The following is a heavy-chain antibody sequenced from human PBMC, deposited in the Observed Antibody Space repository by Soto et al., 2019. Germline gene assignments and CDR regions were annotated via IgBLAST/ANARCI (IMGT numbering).Heavy chain of an antibody. D-gene: IGHD1-26*01. J-gene: IGHJ4*02. Sequence: QVQLVQSGAEVKKPGASVKVSCKASGYTFTSYHITWVRQAPGQGLEWMGWISAYNGNTNYAQNLQGRGTMTTATPTSTAYMELRSLRSADTAVYYCARDSPPPREWGQGTLVTVSS. V-gene: IGHV1-18*01. CDR1: GYTFTSYH. CDR2: ISAYNGNT. CDR3: ARDSPPPRE.